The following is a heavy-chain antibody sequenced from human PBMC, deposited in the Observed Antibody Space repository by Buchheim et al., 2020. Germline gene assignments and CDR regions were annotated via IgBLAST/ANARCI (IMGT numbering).Heavy chain of an antibody. D-gene: IGHD4-17*01. CDR1: GFTFSTYG. J-gene: IGHJ4*02. Sequence: QVQLVESGGGVVQPGTSLRLSCVASGFTFSTYGIHWVRQAPGKGLEWVAVIWYDGNNKYYADSVKGRFTISRDNSKNTLYLQMNSLRAEDTAVYYCARDSDAYGDYGINWGQGTL. CDR2: IWYDGNNK. CDR3: ARDSDAYGDYGIN. V-gene: IGHV3-33*01.